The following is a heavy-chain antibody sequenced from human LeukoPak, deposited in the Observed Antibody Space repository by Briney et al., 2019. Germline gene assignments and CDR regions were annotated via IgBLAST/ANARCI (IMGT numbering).Heavy chain of an antibody. CDR3: ARMFQYYYMDV. Sequence: SETLSLTCTVSGGSISSYYWSWIRQPPGKGLEWIGYIYSGGSTNYNPSLKSRVTISVDTSRNQFSLKLSSVTAADTAMYYCARMFQYYYMDVWGKGTTVTVSS. CDR2: IYSGGST. CDR1: GGSISSYY. J-gene: IGHJ6*03. D-gene: IGHD3-10*02. V-gene: IGHV4-59*01.